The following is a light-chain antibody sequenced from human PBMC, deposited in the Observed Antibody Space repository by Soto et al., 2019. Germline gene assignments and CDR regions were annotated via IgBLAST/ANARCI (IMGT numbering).Light chain of an antibody. V-gene: IGLV2-23*02. CDR1: GSYNF. J-gene: IGLJ1*01. Sequence: SLLPQPASLSGAPGQSITLSCPVGSYNFVSWYQQHPGKAPKVLIYEVSKRPSGVSDRFSGSKSGNTASLTISGLQAEDEADYYCCSDAGRSTYVFGTGTKVTVL. CDR2: EVS. CDR3: CSDAGRSTYV.